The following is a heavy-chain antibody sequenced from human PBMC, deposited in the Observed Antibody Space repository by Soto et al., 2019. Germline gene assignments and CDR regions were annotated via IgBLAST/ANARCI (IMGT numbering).Heavy chain of an antibody. CDR2: MSGSSSTT. D-gene: IGHD3-16*02. CDR1: GLAFSNYA. V-gene: IGHV3-23*01. Sequence: LRLSCATSGLAFSNYAMSWVRQAPGGGLEWVSSMSGSSSTTYYADSVRGRFTISRDRSKNTLYLQMSSLRAEDTALYYCAKNQERELPKVIDFWGQGTLVTVSS. J-gene: IGHJ4*02. CDR3: AKNQERELPKVIDF.